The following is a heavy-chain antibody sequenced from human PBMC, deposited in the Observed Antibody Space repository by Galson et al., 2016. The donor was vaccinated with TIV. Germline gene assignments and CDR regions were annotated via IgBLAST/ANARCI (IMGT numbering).Heavy chain of an antibody. V-gene: IGHV5-51*01. CDR2: IYPDDSDT. D-gene: IGHD3-22*01. CDR1: GSNFPIYW. J-gene: IGHJ2*01. CDR3: ARHDSSAFSNWYFNL. Sequence: QSGAEVKKPGESLKISCKGSGSNFPIYWIGWVRQMPGKGLEWVGVIYPDDSDTRYSPSFEGQVTISADKSTSTAYLQWSSMKASDTAMYYCARHDSSAFSNWYFNLWGRGTLVTVSS.